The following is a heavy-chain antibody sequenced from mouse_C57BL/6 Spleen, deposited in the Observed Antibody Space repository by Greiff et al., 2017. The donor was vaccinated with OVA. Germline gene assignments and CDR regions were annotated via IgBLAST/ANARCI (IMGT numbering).Heavy chain of an antibody. V-gene: IGHV1-55*01. Sequence: QVQLQQPGAELVKPGASVKMSCKASGYTFTSYWITWVKQRPGQGLEWIGDIYPGSGSTNYNEKFKSKATLTVDTSSSTAYMQLSSLTSEDSAVYYCARGSDFITTAHWYFDVWGTGTTVTVSS. CDR1: GYTFTSYW. J-gene: IGHJ1*03. D-gene: IGHD1-1*01. CDR2: IYPGSGST. CDR3: ARGSDFITTAHWYFDV.